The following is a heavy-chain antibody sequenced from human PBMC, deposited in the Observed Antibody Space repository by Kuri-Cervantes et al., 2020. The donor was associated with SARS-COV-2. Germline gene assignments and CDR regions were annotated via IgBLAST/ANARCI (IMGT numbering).Heavy chain of an antibody. CDR2: ISSSGSTI. Sequence: GESLKISCAASGFTFSSYEMNWVRQAPGKGLEWVSYISSSGSTIYYADSVKGRFTISRDNAKNSLYLQMNSLRAEDTAVYYCARDRYDSSGYPFDYWGQGTLVTVSS. CDR1: GFTFSSYE. V-gene: IGHV3-48*03. CDR3: ARDRYDSSGYPFDY. D-gene: IGHD3-22*01. J-gene: IGHJ4*02.